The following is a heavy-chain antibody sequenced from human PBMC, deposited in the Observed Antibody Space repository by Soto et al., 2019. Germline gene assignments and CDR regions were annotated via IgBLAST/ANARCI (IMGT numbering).Heavy chain of an antibody. J-gene: IGHJ6*02. D-gene: IGHD5-18*01. CDR2: IYYSGST. CDR3: ARGGRGYSFYGMDV. CDR1: SGSISSSDW. Sequence: SETLSLTCAFSSGSISSSDWLTWVRQPPGKGLEWIGYIYYSGSTYHNPSLKSRVTISVDTSTSTVYMELSSLRSEDTAVYYCARGGRGYSFYGMDVWGQGTTVTVSS. V-gene: IGHV4-4*02.